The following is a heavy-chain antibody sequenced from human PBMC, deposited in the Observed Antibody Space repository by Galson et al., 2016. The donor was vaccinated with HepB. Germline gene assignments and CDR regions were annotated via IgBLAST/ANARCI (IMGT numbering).Heavy chain of an antibody. CDR1: GFSLNTGGVG. Sequence: PALVKPTQTLTLTCTFSGFSLNTGGVGVSWIRQPPGQALEWLTLIYWDDDKRYSPSLKSRLTITKDTSKNLVVLTVTNMDPVDTATYYCAHTSRGDFWSGCSVIDYWGQGTPVTVSS. CDR3: AHTSRGDFWSGCSVIDY. V-gene: IGHV2-5*02. J-gene: IGHJ4*02. D-gene: IGHD3-3*01. CDR2: IYWDDDK.